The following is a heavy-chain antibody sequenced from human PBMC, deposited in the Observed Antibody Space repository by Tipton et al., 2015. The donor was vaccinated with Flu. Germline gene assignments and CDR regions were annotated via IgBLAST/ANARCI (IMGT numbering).Heavy chain of an antibody. V-gene: IGHV4-30-4*01. Sequence: LRLSCTVSGGSISSGDYYWSWIRQPPGKGLEWIGYIYYSGSTYYNPSLKSRVTISVDTSKNQFSLKLSSVTAADTAVYYCARVGFVRWSGGFDYWGQGTLVTVSS. CDR3: ARVGFVRWSGGFDY. CDR2: IYYSGST. CDR1: GGSISSGDYY. J-gene: IGHJ4*02. D-gene: IGHD4-23*01.